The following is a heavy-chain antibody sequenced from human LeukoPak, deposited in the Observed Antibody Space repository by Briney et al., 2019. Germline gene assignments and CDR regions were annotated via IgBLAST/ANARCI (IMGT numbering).Heavy chain of an antibody. CDR2: ISGSGGST. Sequence: GRSLRLSCAASGFTFSSYAMSWVRQAPRKGLEWVSAISGSGGSTYYADSVKGRSTISRDNSKNTLYLQINSLRAEDTAVYYCAKEGYYGSGRNYYYYGMDVWGQGTTVTVSS. CDR3: AKEGYYGSGRNYYYYGMDV. CDR1: GFTFSSYA. D-gene: IGHD3-10*01. J-gene: IGHJ6*02. V-gene: IGHV3-23*01.